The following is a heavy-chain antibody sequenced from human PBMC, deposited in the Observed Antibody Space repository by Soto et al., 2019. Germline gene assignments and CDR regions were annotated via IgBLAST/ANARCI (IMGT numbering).Heavy chain of an antibody. CDR3: ARVLVAARLIAYFDY. V-gene: IGHV4-61*01. Sequence: SETLSLTCTVSGGSVSSGSYYWSWIRQPPGKGLEWIGYIYYSGSTNYNPSLKSRVTISVDTSKNQFSLKLSSVTAADTAVYYCARVLVAARLIAYFDYWGQGTLVTVSS. J-gene: IGHJ4*02. CDR2: IYYSGST. CDR1: GGSVSSGSYY. D-gene: IGHD6-6*01.